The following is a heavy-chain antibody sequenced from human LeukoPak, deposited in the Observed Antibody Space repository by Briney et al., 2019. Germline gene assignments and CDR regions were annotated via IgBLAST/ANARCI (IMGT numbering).Heavy chain of an antibody. J-gene: IGHJ2*01. Sequence: GASVKVSCKASGYTFTDYYVNWVRQAPGQGLEWMGMINPSGGSTTYAQKFQGRVTMTSDPSTSTVYMELYSLRSEDTAVYYCARDPPSYYDSSGHTYWYFDLWGRGTLVTVSS. CDR2: INPSGGST. CDR3: ARDPPSYYDSSGHTYWYFDL. D-gene: IGHD3-22*01. CDR1: GYTFTDYY. V-gene: IGHV1-46*01.